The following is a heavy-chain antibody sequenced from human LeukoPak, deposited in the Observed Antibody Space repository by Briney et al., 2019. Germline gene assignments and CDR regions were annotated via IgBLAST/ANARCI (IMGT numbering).Heavy chain of an antibody. D-gene: IGHD2-2*01. CDR1: GGSFSGYY. CDR3: ARGRGVVVPAAPDY. CDR2: INHSGST. V-gene: IGHV4-34*01. Sequence: SETLSLTCAVYGGSFSGYYWSWIRQPPGKGLEWIGEINHSGSTNYNPSLKSRVTISVDTSKNQFSLKLSSVTAADTAVYYCARGRGVVVPAAPDYWGQGTLVTVS. J-gene: IGHJ4*02.